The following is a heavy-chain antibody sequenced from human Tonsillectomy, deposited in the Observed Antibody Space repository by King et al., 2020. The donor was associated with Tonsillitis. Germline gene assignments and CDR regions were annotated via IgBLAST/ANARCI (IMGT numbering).Heavy chain of an antibody. V-gene: IGHV1-69*06. D-gene: IGHD3-22*01. CDR2: IIPVSGTT. CDR1: VDTFSSYG. J-gene: IGHJ6*03. Sequence: QLVQSGAEVKKPGSSVKVSCKASVDTFSSYGLSWVRQAPGQGLEWMGGIIPVSGTTNYAQKFQGRVTITADKSTSTASMELSSLRSEDTAVYFCAGGSFESSGSYHYIYYYYMDVGGKGTTVTVPS. CDR3: AGGSFESSGSYHYIYYYYMDV.